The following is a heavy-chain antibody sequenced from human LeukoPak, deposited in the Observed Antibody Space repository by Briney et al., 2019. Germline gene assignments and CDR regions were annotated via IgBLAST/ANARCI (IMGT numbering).Heavy chain of an antibody. CDR2: FSRSGGRT. J-gene: IGHJ4*02. CDR1: GFTFSTYT. D-gene: IGHD1-26*01. V-gene: IGHV3-23*01. Sequence: PGGSLRLSCVASGFTFSTYTMSWVRQAPGKGLEWVSAFSRSGGRTYYADSVKGRFTISRDNSKNTLYLQMNSLSAEDTAVYHCAKGGRELDYWGQGILVTVSS. CDR3: AKGGRELDY.